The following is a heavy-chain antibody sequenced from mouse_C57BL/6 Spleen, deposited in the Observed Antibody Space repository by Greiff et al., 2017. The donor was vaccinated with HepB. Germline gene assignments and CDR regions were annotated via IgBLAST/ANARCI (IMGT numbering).Heavy chain of an antibody. J-gene: IGHJ2*01. D-gene: IGHD3-1*01. V-gene: IGHV1-4*01. CDR3: AITHRR. CDR2: INTSSGYT. CDR1: GYTFTSYT. Sequence: VQLQQSGAELARPGASVKMSCKASGYTFTSYTMHWVKQRPGQGLEWIGYINTSSGYTKYNQKFKDKATLTADKSSSTAYMQLSSLTSDDSAVYYVAITHRRWGQGTTLTVST.